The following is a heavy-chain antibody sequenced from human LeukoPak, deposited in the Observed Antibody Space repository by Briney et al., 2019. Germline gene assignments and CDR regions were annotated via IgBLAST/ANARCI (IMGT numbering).Heavy chain of an antibody. J-gene: IGHJ3*02. CDR2: ISSSSGTM. Sequence: GGSLRLSCAASGFTFSSYSMNWVRQAPGKGLEWISYISSSSGTMLYSDSVKGRFTISRDNDRNSLFLPMSSLRAEDTAVYFCARGGNYYNEAFDIWGRGTMVTVSS. D-gene: IGHD1-26*01. CDR1: GFTFSSYS. CDR3: ARGGNYYNEAFDI. V-gene: IGHV3-48*01.